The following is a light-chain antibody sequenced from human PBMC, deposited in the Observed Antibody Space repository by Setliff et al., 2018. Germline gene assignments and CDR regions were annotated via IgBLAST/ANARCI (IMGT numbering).Light chain of an antibody. J-gene: IGLJ1*01. Sequence: QSALTQPASVSGSPGQSITISCSGTSSDVGSYDLVSWYQQHPGKAPKLIFYAFSDRPSGVSNRFSGSKSGNTASLTISGLQTEHEADYYCNAYTSGTTYVFGTGTKVTVL. CDR1: SSDVGSYDL. CDR2: AFS. CDR3: NAYTSGTTYV. V-gene: IGLV2-14*03.